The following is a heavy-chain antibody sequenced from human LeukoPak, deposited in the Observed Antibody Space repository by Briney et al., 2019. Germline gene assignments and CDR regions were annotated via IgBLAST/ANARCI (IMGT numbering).Heavy chain of an antibody. J-gene: IGHJ4*02. D-gene: IGHD4-11*01. CDR2: TSSSSSYI. CDR3: TKEHDYSNYYYFDY. Sequence: GGSLRLSCAASGFTFSSYSMNWVRQAPGKGLEWVSSTSSSSSYIYYADSVKGRFTISRDNAKNSLYLQMNSLRAEDTAVYYCTKEHDYSNYYYFDYWGQGTLVTVSS. CDR1: GFTFSSYS. V-gene: IGHV3-21*01.